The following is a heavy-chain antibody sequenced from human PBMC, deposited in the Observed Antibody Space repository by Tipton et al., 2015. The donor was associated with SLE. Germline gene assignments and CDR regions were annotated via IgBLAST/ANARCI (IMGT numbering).Heavy chain of an antibody. J-gene: IGHJ4*02. CDR3: AREGSGYWGHIAAAGTESDY. Sequence: QVQLVQSGAEVKKPGSSVKVSCKASGGTFSSYAISWVRQAPGQGLEWMGRIIPIFGTANYAQKFQGRVTITADESTSTAYMELSSLRSEDTAVYYCAREGSGYWGHIAAAGTESDYWGQGTLVTVSS. CDR1: GGTFSSYA. CDR2: IIPIFGTA. D-gene: IGHD6-13*01. V-gene: IGHV1-69*18.